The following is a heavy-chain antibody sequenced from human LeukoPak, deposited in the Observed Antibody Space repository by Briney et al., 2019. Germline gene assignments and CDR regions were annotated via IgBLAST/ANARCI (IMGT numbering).Heavy chain of an antibody. CDR3: ARRGQLLLNYYSYYMDV. Sequence: GGCLRLSCAASGFTFSTDWMSWVRQAPGRGLEWVANINQDGSEKYYVISVKGSNTISRDNAKNSLNLPINSLKAEDKAVYYCARRGQLLLNYYSYYMDVWGKGTTVTVSS. J-gene: IGHJ6*03. CDR2: INQDGSEK. CDR1: GFTFSTDW. V-gene: IGHV3-7*01. D-gene: IGHD3-10*01.